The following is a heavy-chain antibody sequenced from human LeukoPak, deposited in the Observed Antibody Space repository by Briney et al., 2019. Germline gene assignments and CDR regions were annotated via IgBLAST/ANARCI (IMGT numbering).Heavy chain of an antibody. CDR1: GFTFSSYS. CDR3: ARAGFTFSDYFGSFFDY. Sequence: PGGSLRLSCAASGFTFSSYSMHWVRQAPGKGLEWVAFIRYDGSNKYYADSVKGRFTISRDNAKNSLYLQMNSLRAEDTAVYYCARAGFTFSDYFGSFFDYWGQGPLVTVS. J-gene: IGHJ4*02. V-gene: IGHV3-30*02. CDR2: IRYDGSNK. D-gene: IGHD3-10*01.